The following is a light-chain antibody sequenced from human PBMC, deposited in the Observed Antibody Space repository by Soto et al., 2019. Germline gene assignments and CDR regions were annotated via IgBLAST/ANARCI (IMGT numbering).Light chain of an antibody. CDR1: SSDVGSYNL. V-gene: IGLV2-23*02. CDR3: CSYVGSSILM. CDR2: EVN. Sequence: QSALTQPASVSGSPGQSITISCTGTSSDVGSYNLVSWYQQLPGKAPKLIIYEVNERPSGISDRFSGSKSGNTASLTISGLQGEDEADYYYCSYVGSSILMFGGGTQLTVL. J-gene: IGLJ3*02.